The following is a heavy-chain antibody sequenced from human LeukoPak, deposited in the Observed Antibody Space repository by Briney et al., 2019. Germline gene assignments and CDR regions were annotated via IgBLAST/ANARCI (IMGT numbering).Heavy chain of an antibody. D-gene: IGHD2-15*01. V-gene: IGHV1-69*06. CDR2: IIPIFGTA. J-gene: IGHJ5*02. CDR1: GYTFTSYD. Sequence: SVKVSCKASGYTFTSYDISWVRQAPGQGLEWMGGIIPIFGTANYAQKFQGRVTITADKSTSTAYMELSSLRSEDTAVYYCARDLVVVVAATVRNWFDPWGQGTLVTVSS. CDR3: ARDLVVVVAATVRNWFDP.